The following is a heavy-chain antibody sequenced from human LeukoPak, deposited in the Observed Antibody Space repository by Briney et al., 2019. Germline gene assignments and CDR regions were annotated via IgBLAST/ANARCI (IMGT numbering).Heavy chain of an antibody. CDR3: AKDSKYSGTYRGSIDY. Sequence: GGSLRLSCAASGFTFSGYGMHWVRQAPGKGLEWMAVISYDGSNKYYADSVKGRFTISRDNSKNTVYLQMNSLRTEDTAVYYCAKDSKYSGTYRGSIDYWGQGTLVTVPS. CDR2: ISYDGSNK. CDR1: GFTFSGYG. V-gene: IGHV3-30*18. D-gene: IGHD1-26*01. J-gene: IGHJ4*02.